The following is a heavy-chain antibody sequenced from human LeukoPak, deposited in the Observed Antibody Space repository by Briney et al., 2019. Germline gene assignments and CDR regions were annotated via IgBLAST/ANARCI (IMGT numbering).Heavy chain of an antibody. J-gene: IGHJ4*02. CDR1: GFTFTNYW. CDR2: IKEGGSEK. V-gene: IGHV3-7*01. CDR3: ARGPH. Sequence: GGSLRLSCAASGFTFTNYWMSWVRQAPGKGLEWVASIKEGGSEKYYVDSVKGRFTISRDNAKNSVYLQVNSLRTEDTAVYYCARGPHWGQGTLVTVSS.